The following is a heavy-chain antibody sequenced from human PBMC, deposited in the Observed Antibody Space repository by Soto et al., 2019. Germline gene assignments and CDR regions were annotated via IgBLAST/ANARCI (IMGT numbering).Heavy chain of an antibody. Sequence: PWGSLRLSCAASGFTFSSYGMHWVRQAPGKGLEWVAVISYDGSNKYYADSVKGRFTISRDNSKNTLYLQMNSLRAEDTAVYYCAKTGPLGGGSGSYAPDYYYGMAVWGQGTKVTVSS. J-gene: IGHJ6*02. D-gene: IGHD3-10*01. CDR2: ISYDGSNK. CDR1: GFTFSSYG. V-gene: IGHV3-30*18. CDR3: AKTGPLGGGSGSYAPDYYYGMAV.